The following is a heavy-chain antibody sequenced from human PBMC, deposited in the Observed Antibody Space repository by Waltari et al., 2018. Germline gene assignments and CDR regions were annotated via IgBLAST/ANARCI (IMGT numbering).Heavy chain of an antibody. Sequence: EVQLVESGGGLVQPGGSLKLSCAASGFIFSGSAVHWVRQASGKGLVWVARIRGKPYNNATAYAASLKDKITVTRDDSKNTAYLQIDGLKTEDTAVYYCTRETITGTYEENWGQGTLVTVSS. CDR2: IRGKPYNNAT. V-gene: IGHV3-73*01. J-gene: IGHJ4*02. D-gene: IGHD1-26*01. CDR3: TRETITGTYEEN. CDR1: GFIFSGSA.